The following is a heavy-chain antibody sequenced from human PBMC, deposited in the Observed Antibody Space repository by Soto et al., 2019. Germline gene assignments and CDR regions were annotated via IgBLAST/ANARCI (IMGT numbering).Heavy chain of an antibody. V-gene: IGHV3-23*01. Sequence: EVQLLESGGGLVQPGGSLRLSCAASGFTFSSYDMSWVRQAPGKGLEWVSAISGSGGSTYYADSVKGRFTISRDNSESTLYRQMNSLRAEDTAVYYCASGRYYYDSSAYVAYWGQGTLVTVSS. CDR2: ISGSGGST. D-gene: IGHD3-22*01. CDR3: ASGRYYYDSSAYVAY. CDR1: GFTFSSYD. J-gene: IGHJ4*02.